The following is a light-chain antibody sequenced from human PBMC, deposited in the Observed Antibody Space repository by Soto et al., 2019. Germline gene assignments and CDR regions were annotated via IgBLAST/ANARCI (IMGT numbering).Light chain of an antibody. CDR2: WAS. CDR1: QSVLYSSNNRNY. Sequence: DIVMTQSPDSLAVSLGERVTIHCKSSQSVLYSSNNRNYFAWYQQKPGQPPKLLLYWASTRESGVPDRFSGRGSWTDFTLTISSLQAADVAVYYCQQYYSSPFTFGQGTKLEI. J-gene: IGKJ2*01. CDR3: QQYYSSPFT. V-gene: IGKV4-1*01.